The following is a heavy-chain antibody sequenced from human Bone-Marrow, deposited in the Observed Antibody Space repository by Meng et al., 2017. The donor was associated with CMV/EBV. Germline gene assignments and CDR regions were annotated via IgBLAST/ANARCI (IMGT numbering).Heavy chain of an antibody. Sequence: GESLKISCAGSGFIVTSKYMNWVRQAPGKGLEWVAVISYDGSNKYYADSVKGRFTISRDNSKNTLYLQMNSLRAEDTAVYYCARGDSSGYWDYFDYWGQGTLVTVSS. CDR2: ISYDGSNK. V-gene: IGHV3-30*03. CDR1: GFIVTSKY. CDR3: ARGDSSGYWDYFDY. J-gene: IGHJ4*02. D-gene: IGHD3-22*01.